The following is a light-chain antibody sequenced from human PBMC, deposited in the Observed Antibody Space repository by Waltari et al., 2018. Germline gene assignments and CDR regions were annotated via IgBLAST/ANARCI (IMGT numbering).Light chain of an antibody. Sequence: DVVMTQSPLSLSVTLGQPASISCRSSQSLVHSDGNTYLQWFQQRPGQSPRRLIYKVSSRESGVPDRFSGSGSGTDFTLKISSLEAEDVAVYYCQQVTCWPYTFGQGTKLDIK. CDR3: QQVTCWPYT. CDR1: QSLVHSDGNTY. J-gene: IGKJ2*01. CDR2: KVS. V-gene: IGKV2-30*02.